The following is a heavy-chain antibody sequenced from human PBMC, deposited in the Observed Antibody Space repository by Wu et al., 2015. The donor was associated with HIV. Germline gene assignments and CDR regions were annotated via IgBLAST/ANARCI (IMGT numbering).Heavy chain of an antibody. V-gene: IGHV1-8*01. CDR3: ARRIVGATSYGY. CDR1: GYTFTSYD. CDR2: MNPNSGNT. J-gene: IGHJ4*02. Sequence: VSCKASGYTFTSYDINWVRQATGQGLEWMGWMNPNSGNTGYAQKFQGRVTMTRNTSISTAYMELSSLRSEDTAVYYCARRIVGATSYGYWGQGTLVTVSS. D-gene: IGHD1-26*01.